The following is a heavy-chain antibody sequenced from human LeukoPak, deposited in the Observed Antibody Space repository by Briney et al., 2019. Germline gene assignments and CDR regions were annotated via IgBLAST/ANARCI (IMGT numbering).Heavy chain of an antibody. CDR3: ASVVDTATHFDY. V-gene: IGHV4-59*01. J-gene: IGHJ4*02. Sequence: SETLSLTCTVSGGSISTYYWSWIRQPPGKGLEWIGYIYYSGNTNYNPSLKSRVIISVDTSKNQFSLKLSSVTAADTAVYYCASVVDTATHFDYWGQGTLVTVSS. CDR2: IYYSGNT. CDR1: GGSISTYY. D-gene: IGHD5-18*01.